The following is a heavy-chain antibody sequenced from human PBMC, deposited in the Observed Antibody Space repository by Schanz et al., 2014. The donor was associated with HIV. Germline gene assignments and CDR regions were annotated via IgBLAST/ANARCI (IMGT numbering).Heavy chain of an antibody. CDR1: GGTFSSYA. CDR2: FIPIFGTT. D-gene: IGHD4-4*01. V-gene: IGHV1-69*01. Sequence: QVQVVQSGAEVKKPGSSVKVSCKASGGTFSSYAISWVRQAPGQGLEWMGGFIPIFGTTNYAQKFQGRVTKTADESTSTTYLELSSLRSEDTAVYYCASQYSNYDSSRRYHWYFDLWGRGTLVTFSS. J-gene: IGHJ2*01. CDR3: ASQYSNYDSSRRYHWYFDL.